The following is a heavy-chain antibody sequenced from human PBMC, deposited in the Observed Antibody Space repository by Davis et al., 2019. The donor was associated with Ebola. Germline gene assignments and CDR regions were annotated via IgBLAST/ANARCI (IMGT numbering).Heavy chain of an antibody. CDR2: IYHSGST. V-gene: IGHV4-4*02. CDR3: ASRNKYCSSTSCPRAFDY. CDR1: GGSISSSNW. J-gene: IGHJ4*02. Sequence: MPSETLSLTCAVSGGSISSSNWWSWVRQPPGKGLEWIGEIYHSGSTNYNPSLKSRGTISVDKSKNQVSLKLSSVTAADTAVYYCASRNKYCSSTSCPRAFDYWGQGTLVTVSS. D-gene: IGHD2-2*01.